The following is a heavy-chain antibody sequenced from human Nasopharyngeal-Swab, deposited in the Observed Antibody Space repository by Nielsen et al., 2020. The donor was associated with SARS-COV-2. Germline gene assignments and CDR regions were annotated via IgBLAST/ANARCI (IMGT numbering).Heavy chain of an antibody. Sequence: GESLKISCAASGFTFDRYAMNWVRQTPGKGLEWVSAVNGNGADTYYADSVKGRFTISRDNSKNTIYLHMNSLRAEDTAVYYCAKDLTGYYAPLDQWGQGTLVTVSS. J-gene: IGHJ4*02. CDR3: AKDLTGYYAPLDQ. CDR1: GFTFDRYA. V-gene: IGHV3-23*01. D-gene: IGHD3-9*01. CDR2: VNGNGADT.